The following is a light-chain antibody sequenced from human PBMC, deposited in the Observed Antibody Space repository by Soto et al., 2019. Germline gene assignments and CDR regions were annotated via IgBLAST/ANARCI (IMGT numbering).Light chain of an antibody. CDR2: AAS. V-gene: IGKV1-27*01. CDR3: QKYNSAPWT. CDR1: QGISNY. J-gene: IGKJ1*01. Sequence: DIQMTHAPSSLSESVVDRVNITCLASQGISNYLAWYQQKPGTVNKLMISAASTLQTGVPSRFSGGGSGTDFTLTIRSLQPEDVATYYCQKYNSAPWTGGHG.